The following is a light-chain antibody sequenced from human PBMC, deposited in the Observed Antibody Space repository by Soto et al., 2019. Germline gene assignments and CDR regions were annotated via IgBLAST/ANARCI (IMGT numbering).Light chain of an antibody. CDR3: QQYGSSPIT. CDR2: DAS. J-gene: IGKJ5*01. V-gene: IGKV3-20*01. CDR1: QSISSSY. Sequence: EIVLTQSPGTLSLSPGKRATLSCRASQSISSSYLAWYQQRPGQTPRLLIYDASNRAAGIPARFSGSGSGTDFTLTISRLEPEDFAVYYCQQYGSSPITFGQGTRLEIK.